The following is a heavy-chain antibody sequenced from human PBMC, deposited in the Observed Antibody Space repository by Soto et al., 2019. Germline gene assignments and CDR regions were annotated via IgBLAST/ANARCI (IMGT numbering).Heavy chain of an antibody. CDR3: TRVPHIVAADYYYYYGMDV. D-gene: IGHD2-21*01. J-gene: IGHJ6*02. V-gene: IGHV3-49*03. CDR2: IRSKAYGGTT. Sequence: GGSLRLSCTASGFTFGDYAMSWFRQAPGKGLEWVGFIRSKAYGGTTEYAASVKGRFTISRDDSKSIAYLQMNSLKTEDTAVYYCTRVPHIVAADYYYYYGMDVWGQGTTVTVSS. CDR1: GFTFGDYA.